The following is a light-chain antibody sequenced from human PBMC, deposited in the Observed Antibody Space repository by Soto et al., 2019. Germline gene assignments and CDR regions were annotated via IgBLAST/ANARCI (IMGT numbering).Light chain of an antibody. Sequence: DIQMTQSPSSLSASVGDRVTITCRASQSISSYLNWYQQKPGKAPKLLIYAASSLQSGVPSMFSGSGSGTDFTLTISSLQPEDFATYYCQQSYSTPEYTFGQRTKLEIK. V-gene: IGKV1-39*01. CDR1: QSISSY. J-gene: IGKJ2*01. CDR3: QQSYSTPEYT. CDR2: AAS.